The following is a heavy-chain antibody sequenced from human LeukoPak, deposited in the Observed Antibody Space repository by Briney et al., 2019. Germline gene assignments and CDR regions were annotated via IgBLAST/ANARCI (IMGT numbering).Heavy chain of an antibody. CDR3: TTDYGSGSYHYFNY. J-gene: IGHJ4*02. CDR2: IKSKTDGGTT. V-gene: IGHV3-15*01. CDR1: GFTFSNAW. Sequence: GGSLRLSCAASGFTFSNAWMSWVRQAPGKELEWVGRIKSKTDGGTTDYAAPVKGRFTISRDDSKDTLYLQMNSLKTEDTAVYYCTTDYGSGSYHYFNYWGQGTLVTVSS. D-gene: IGHD3-10*01.